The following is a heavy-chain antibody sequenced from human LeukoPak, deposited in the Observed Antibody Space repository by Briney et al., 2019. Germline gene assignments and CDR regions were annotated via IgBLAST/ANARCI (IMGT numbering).Heavy chain of an antibody. D-gene: IGHD2-2*01. CDR1: DGSISSALYY. CDR3: AGGSTSAYYYYMDV. V-gene: IGHV4-61*02. J-gene: IGHJ6*03. Sequence: SETLSLTCTVSDGSISSALYYWSWIRQPAGEGLEWIGRIYTSGSTNYNPSLKSRVTMSVDTSKNQFSLKLSSVTAADTAMYYCAGGSTSAYYYYMDVWGKGTTVTVSS. CDR2: IYTSGST.